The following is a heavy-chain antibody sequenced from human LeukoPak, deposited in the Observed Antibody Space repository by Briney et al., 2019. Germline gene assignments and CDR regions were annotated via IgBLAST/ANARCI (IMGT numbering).Heavy chain of an antibody. CDR2: IYYSGST. CDR1: GGSFSGYY. CDR3: ARRPYCRSTSCYYFDY. J-gene: IGHJ4*02. Sequence: SETLSLTCAVYGGSFSGYYWSWIRQPPGKGLEWIGSIYYSGSTYYNPSLKSRVTLSVDTSKNQFSLRLSSVTAADTAVYYCARRPYCRSTSCYYFDYWGQGTPVTVSS. D-gene: IGHD2-2*01. V-gene: IGHV4-34*01.